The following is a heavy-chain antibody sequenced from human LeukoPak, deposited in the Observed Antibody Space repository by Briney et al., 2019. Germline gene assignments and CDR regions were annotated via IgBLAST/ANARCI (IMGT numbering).Heavy chain of an antibody. Sequence: SETLSLTCAVYGGSFSGYYWSWIRQPPGKGLEWIGEINHSGSTNYNPSLKSRVTISVDTSKNQFSLKLSSVTAADTAVYYCARHLRLGYDSSGYFSYFDYWGQGTLVTVSS. CDR2: INHSGST. CDR1: GGSFSGYY. J-gene: IGHJ4*02. CDR3: ARHLRLGYDSSGYFSYFDY. V-gene: IGHV4-34*01. D-gene: IGHD3-22*01.